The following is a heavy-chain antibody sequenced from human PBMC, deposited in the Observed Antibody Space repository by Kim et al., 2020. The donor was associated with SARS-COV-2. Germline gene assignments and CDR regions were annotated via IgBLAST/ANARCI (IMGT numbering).Heavy chain of an antibody. Sequence: SETLSLTCAVYGGSFSGYYWSWIRQPPGKGLEWIGEINHSGSTNYNPSLKSRVTISVDTSKNQFSLKLSSVTAADTAVYYCARGGGGPVTMVRGATLSWGQGTLVTVSS. J-gene: IGHJ4*02. CDR1: GGSFSGYY. CDR2: INHSGST. CDR3: ARGGGGPVTMVRGATLS. D-gene: IGHD3-10*01. V-gene: IGHV4-34*01.